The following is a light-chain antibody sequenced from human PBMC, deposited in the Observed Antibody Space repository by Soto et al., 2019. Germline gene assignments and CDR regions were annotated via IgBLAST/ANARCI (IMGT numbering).Light chain of an antibody. CDR1: SSDVGAYNY. CDR3: KSYTGINNWV. V-gene: IGLV2-8*01. J-gene: IGLJ3*02. CDR2: EVN. Sequence: QSALTQPPSASGSPGQSVTISCTGTSSDVGAYNYVSWYQQHPGKAPKVMIYEVNKRPAGVPDRFSGSKSGNTASLTICGLQAEDAADYYCKSYTGINNWVFGGGTKLTVL.